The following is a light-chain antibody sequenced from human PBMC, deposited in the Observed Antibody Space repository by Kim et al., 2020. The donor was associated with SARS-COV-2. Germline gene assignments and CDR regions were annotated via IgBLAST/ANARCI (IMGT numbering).Light chain of an antibody. CDR2: YDS. CDR3: QVWDSSSDHRV. Sequence: PGKTARITCGGNNIGSKSVHWYQQKPGQAPVLVIYYDSDRPSGIPERFSGSNSGNTATLTISRVEAGDEADYYCQVWDSSSDHRVFGGGTQRTVL. J-gene: IGLJ3*02. CDR1: NIGSKS. V-gene: IGLV3-21*04.